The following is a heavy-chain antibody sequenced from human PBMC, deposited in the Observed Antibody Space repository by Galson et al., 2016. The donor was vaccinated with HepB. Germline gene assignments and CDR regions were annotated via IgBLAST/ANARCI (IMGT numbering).Heavy chain of an antibody. CDR1: EFIFRGYW. Sequence: SLRLSCAASEFIFRGYWMEWVRQAPGKGLMWVARINGDGSPTVYADSVKGRFTISRDNAKNTLYLQMYSLRAEDTAVYYCARDRYFTADTWGQGTLVTVSS. CDR3: ARDRYFTADT. V-gene: IGHV3-74*01. J-gene: IGHJ5*02. D-gene: IGHD2/OR15-2a*01. CDR2: INGDGSPT.